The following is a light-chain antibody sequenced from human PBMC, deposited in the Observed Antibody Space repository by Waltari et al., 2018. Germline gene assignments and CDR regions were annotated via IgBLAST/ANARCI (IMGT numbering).Light chain of an antibody. CDR1: QSVSSSY. J-gene: IGKJ2*01. CDR2: GES. V-gene: IGKV3-20*01. CDR3: QRYGSSPMYT. Sequence: EIVLTQSPGTLSLSPGERATLSCRASQSVSSSYLAWYQQKPGQAPRLLIYGESSRATGIPDRFSGSGSGTDFTLTISRLEPEDFAVYYCQRYGSSPMYTFGQGTKLEIK.